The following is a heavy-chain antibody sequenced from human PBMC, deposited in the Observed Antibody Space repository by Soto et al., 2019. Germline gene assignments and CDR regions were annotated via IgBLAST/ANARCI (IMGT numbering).Heavy chain of an antibody. J-gene: IGHJ6*02. CDR3: AKALDFWSGYSNYYYYGMDV. Sequence: SGGSLRLSCAASGFTFSSYGMHWVRQAPGKGLEWVAVISYDGSNKYYADSVKGRFTISRDNSKNTLYLQMNSLRAEDTAVYYCAKALDFWSGYSNYYYYGMDVWGQGTTVTVSS. D-gene: IGHD3-3*01. CDR2: ISYDGSNK. CDR1: GFTFSSYG. V-gene: IGHV3-30*18.